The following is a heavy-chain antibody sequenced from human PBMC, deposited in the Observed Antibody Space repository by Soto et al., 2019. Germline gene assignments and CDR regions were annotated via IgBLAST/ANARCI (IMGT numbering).Heavy chain of an antibody. J-gene: IGHJ5*01. CDR3: ARGISTVTTFFDY. CDR2: INHSGST. Sequence: SETLSLTCAVYGGSFSGYYWSWIRQPPGKGLEWIGEINHSGSTNSNPSLKSRVTISVDTSKNQFALKLSSVTAADTAVYYCARGISTVTTFFDYWGQGTLVTVSS. V-gene: IGHV4-34*01. D-gene: IGHD4-17*01. CDR1: GGSFSGYY.